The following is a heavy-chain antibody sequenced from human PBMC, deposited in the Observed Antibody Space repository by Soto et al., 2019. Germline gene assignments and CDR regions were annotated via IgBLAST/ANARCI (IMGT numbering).Heavy chain of an antibody. CDR1: GYTFSHYA. V-gene: IGHV3-23*01. CDR2: IVGSGDST. D-gene: IGHD3-10*02. Sequence: PGGSLKLSCAASGYTFSHYAMSWVRQAPGKGLEWVSGIVGSGDSTYYADSVKGRVTISRDNAKNSLYLQLNSLRAEDMALYYCARPVHYFDYRGPGTLVTRSS. CDR3: ARPVHYFDY. J-gene: IGHJ4*02.